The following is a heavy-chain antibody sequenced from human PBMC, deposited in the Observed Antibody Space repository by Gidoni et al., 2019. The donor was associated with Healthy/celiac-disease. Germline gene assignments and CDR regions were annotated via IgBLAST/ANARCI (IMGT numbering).Heavy chain of an antibody. CDR1: GFTFSSYE. Sequence: EVQLVESGGGLVQPGGSLRLSGAASGFTFSSYEMNWVRQAPGKGLEWVSYIRSSGSTIYYADAVKGRFTISRDNAKNSLYLQMNSLRAEDTAVYYCAREGWFGDSLGYWGQGTLVTVSS. V-gene: IGHV3-48*03. D-gene: IGHD3-10*01. J-gene: IGHJ4*02. CDR2: IRSSGSTI. CDR3: AREGWFGDSLGY.